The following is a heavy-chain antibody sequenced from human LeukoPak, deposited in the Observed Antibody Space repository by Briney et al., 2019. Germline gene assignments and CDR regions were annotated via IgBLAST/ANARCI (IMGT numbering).Heavy chain of an antibody. CDR1: GYSFTSHD. CDR3: ARVIRYYYGMDV. J-gene: IGHJ6*02. CDR2: MNPNSGNT. Sequence: GASVKVSCKASGYSFTSHDINWVRQATGQGLEWMGWMNPNSGNTGYAQNFQGRVTMTRDTSIKTAYMELSNLTSEDTAVYYCARVIRYYYGMDVWGQGATVTVSS. V-gene: IGHV1-8*01.